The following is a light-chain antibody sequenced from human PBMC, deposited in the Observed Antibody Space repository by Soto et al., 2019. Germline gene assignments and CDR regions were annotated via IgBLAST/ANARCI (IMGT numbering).Light chain of an antibody. CDR1: QSVNSNF. CDR2: GTS. Sequence: EIVLTQSPGTLSLSPGESATLSCRASQSVNSNFLAWYQQKPGQAPRLLIYGTSSRATDIPDRFSGSGSGTDFTLTISRLEPEDFAVYYCQQYGGSPVYTFGQGTKVEIK. J-gene: IGKJ2*01. V-gene: IGKV3-20*01. CDR3: QQYGGSPVYT.